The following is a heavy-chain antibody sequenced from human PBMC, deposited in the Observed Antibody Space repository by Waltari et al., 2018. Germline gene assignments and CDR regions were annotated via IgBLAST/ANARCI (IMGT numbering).Heavy chain of an antibody. CDR1: GYFISSGYY. J-gene: IGHJ5*02. D-gene: IGHD2-21*01. CDR3: ARHLSRSGDCYWFDP. V-gene: IGHV4-38-2*01. CDR2: IYHSGST. Sequence: QVQLQESGPGLVKPSETLSLTCAVSGYFISSGYYWGWIRQPPGKGLEWIGSIYHSGSTYYNPPLKSRVTISVDTSKNQFSLKLSSVTAADTAVYYCARHLSRSGDCYWFDPWGQGTLVTVSS.